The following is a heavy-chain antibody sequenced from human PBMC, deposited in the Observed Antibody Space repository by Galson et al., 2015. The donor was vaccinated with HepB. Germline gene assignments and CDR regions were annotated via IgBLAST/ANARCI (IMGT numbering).Heavy chain of an antibody. D-gene: IGHD2-21*02. CDR1: GFTFSSYA. V-gene: IGHV3-23*01. Sequence: SLRLSCAASGFTFSSYAMSWVRQAPGKGLEWVSAISGGGGSTYYADSVKGRFTISSDNSKNTLYLQMNSLRAEDTAVYYCAKGDIVVVTATTFDYWGQGTLVTVSS. CDR3: AKGDIVVVTATTFDY. CDR2: ISGGGGST. J-gene: IGHJ4*02.